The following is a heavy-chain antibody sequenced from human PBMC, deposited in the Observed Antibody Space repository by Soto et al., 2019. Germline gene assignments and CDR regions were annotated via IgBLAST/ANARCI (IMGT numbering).Heavy chain of an antibody. CDR2: ISGSGGST. CDR3: AKGPYDSSGYYYGFDH. J-gene: IGHJ4*02. Sequence: GGSLRLSCAASGFTFSSYAMSWVRQAPGKGLEWVSAISGSGGSTYYADSVKGRFTISRDNSKNTLYLQMNSLRAEDTAVYYCAKGPYDSSGYYYGFDHWGQGTLVTVSS. CDR1: GFTFSSYA. D-gene: IGHD3-22*01. V-gene: IGHV3-23*01.